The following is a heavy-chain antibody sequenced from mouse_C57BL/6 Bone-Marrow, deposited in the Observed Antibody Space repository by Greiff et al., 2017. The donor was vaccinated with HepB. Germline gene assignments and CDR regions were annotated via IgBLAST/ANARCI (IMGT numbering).Heavy chain of an antibody. J-gene: IGHJ3*01. V-gene: IGHV5-4*01. CDR2: ISDGGSYT. CDR3: ARDLMVTTGTWFAY. CDR1: GFTFSSYA. D-gene: IGHD2-2*01. Sequence: EVQGVESGGGLVKPGGSLKLSCAASGFTFSSYAMSWVRQTPEKRLEWVATISDGGSYTYYPDNVKGRFTISRDNAKNNLYLQMSQLKSEDTAMYYCARDLMVTTGTWFAYWGQGTLVTVSA.